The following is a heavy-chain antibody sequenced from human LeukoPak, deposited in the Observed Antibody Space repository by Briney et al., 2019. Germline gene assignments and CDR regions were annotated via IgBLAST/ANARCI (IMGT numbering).Heavy chain of an antibody. J-gene: IGHJ4*02. CDR3: ARGYCGGDCYSDY. V-gene: IGHV3-33*01. Sequence: GGFLRLSCAASGFTFSSYGMHWVRQAPGKGLEWVAVIWYDGSNKYYADSLKGRFTISRDNSKNTLFLQMNSLRAEDTAVYYCARGYCGGDCYSDYWGQGTLVTVSS. CDR2: IWYDGSNK. CDR1: GFTFSSYG. D-gene: IGHD2-21*02.